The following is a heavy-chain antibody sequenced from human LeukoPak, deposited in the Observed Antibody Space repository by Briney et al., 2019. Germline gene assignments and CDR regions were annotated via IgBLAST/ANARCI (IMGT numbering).Heavy chain of an antibody. J-gene: IGHJ4*02. CDR2: ISGSGGST. D-gene: IGHD5-18*01. CDR3: AKDPRIQLWLLHYFDY. CDR1: GFTFSSYA. Sequence: PGGSLRLSCAASGFTFSSYAMSWVRRAPGKGLEWVSAISGSGGSTYYADSVKGRFTISRDNSKNTLYLQMNSLRAEDTAVYYCAKDPRIQLWLLHYFDYWGQGTLVTVSS. V-gene: IGHV3-23*01.